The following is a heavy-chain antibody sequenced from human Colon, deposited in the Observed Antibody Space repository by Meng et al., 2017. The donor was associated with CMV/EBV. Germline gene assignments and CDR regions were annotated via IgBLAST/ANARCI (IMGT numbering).Heavy chain of an antibody. V-gene: IGHV1-46*04. CDR2: INSNNCDT. D-gene: IGHD3-16*01. CDR3: APDGARTWGGSNY. CDR1: GYTFSLHD. Sequence: QRLQSGAELENRGASEKGSCKASGYTFSLHDQHWVRLPHRQGHEWMGVINSNNCDTPDAQKLEGRVTMTSDTSTSTLHMELSSQKTDDTAVYYCAPDGARTWGGSNYWGQGTLVTVSS. J-gene: IGHJ4*02.